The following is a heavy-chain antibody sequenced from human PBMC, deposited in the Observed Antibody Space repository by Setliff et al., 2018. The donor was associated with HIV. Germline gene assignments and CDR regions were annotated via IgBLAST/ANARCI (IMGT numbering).Heavy chain of an antibody. Sequence: GASVKVSCKASGDIFSKYTFSWVRQAPGQGLEWMGLINPSGGRTSYAQKFQGRLTMTRDTSRSTVYMELSSLRSEDTAVYYCARCYYDSSGPTDAFDIWGQGTVVTVSS. V-gene: IGHV1-46*01. J-gene: IGHJ3*02. CDR1: GDIFSKYT. CDR2: INPSGGRT. D-gene: IGHD3-22*01. CDR3: ARCYYDSSGPTDAFDI.